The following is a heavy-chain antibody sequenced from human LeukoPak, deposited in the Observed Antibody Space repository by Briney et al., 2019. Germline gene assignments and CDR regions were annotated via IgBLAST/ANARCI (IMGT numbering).Heavy chain of an antibody. CDR1: GGSISSYY. CDR2: IYYSGST. J-gene: IGHJ5*02. CDR3: ARERFGYCSSTSCPSWFDP. V-gene: IGHV4-59*01. D-gene: IGHD2-2*03. Sequence: SETLSLTCTVSGGSISSYYWSWIRQPPGKGLEWIGYIYYSGSTNYNPSLKSRVTISVDTSKNQFSLKLSSVTAADTAVYYCARERFGYCSSTSCPSWFDPRGQGTLVTVSS.